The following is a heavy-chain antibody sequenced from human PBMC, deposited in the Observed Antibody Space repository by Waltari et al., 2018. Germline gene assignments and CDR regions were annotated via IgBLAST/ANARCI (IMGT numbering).Heavy chain of an antibody. Sequence: EVHLVESGGGLVTPGGSVGLSCAASGVPFSSYRMNWVRQAPGKGLEWVSYISSSSSYIDYADSLKGRFTISRDNAKNSLYLQMNSLRAEDTAVYYCAREVLYGGNSPYFQHWGQGTLVTVSS. CDR1: GVPFSSYR. CDR2: ISSSSSYI. V-gene: IGHV3-21*01. D-gene: IGHD4-17*01. J-gene: IGHJ1*01. CDR3: AREVLYGGNSPYFQH.